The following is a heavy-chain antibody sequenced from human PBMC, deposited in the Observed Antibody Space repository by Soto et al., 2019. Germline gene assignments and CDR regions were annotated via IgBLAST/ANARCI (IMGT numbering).Heavy chain of an antibody. CDR1: GYTFTSYD. CDR2: MKPNSGNT. V-gene: IGHV1-8*01. Sequence: QVQLVQSGAEVKKPGASVKVSCKASGYTFTSYDINWVRQATGQGLEWMGWMKPNSGNTGYAQKFQGRVTMTRNTSITTAYMELSSLRSEDTAVYYCARVKRIAAAGSSYWYFDLWGRGTLVTVSS. J-gene: IGHJ2*01. CDR3: ARVKRIAAAGSSYWYFDL. D-gene: IGHD6-13*01.